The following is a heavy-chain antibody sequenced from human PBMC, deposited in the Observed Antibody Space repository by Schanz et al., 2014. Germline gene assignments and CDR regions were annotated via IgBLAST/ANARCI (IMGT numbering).Heavy chain of an antibody. J-gene: IGHJ3*01. D-gene: IGHD5-12*01. V-gene: IGHV3-53*01. CDR2: MYINSGST. CDR1: GFTVNTHY. CDR3: ARDGGRDGYNLAFDV. Sequence: EVQLLESGGALEQPGGSLRLSCAVSGFTVNTHYMSWVRQAPGKGLEWISSMYINSGSTQYADSVKGRFIISRDSSKNTLFLQMNSLRAEDTAVYFCARDGGRDGYNLAFDVWGQGTLVTVSS.